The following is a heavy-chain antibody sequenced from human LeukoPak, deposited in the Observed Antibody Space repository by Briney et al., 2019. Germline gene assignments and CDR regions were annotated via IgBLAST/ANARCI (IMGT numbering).Heavy chain of an antibody. Sequence: PGGSLRLSCAVSGFNFRDHWMDWVRQAPGKGLEWVGHIKNDGSESYYVDSPKGRFSISRDNTNNALYLQMNSLRVEDTAVYYCAKNNGWFHLAQWGQGTLVTVSS. V-gene: IGHV3-7*03. D-gene: IGHD6-19*01. J-gene: IGHJ4*02. CDR3: AKNNGWFHLAQ. CDR2: IKNDGSES. CDR1: GFNFRDHW.